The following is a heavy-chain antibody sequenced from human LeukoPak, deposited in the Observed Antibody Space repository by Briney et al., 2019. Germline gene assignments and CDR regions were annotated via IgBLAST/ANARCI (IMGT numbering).Heavy chain of an antibody. V-gene: IGHV3-23*01. CDR3: AKGRLQEGTVFRGVITPVDY. Sequence: QTGGSLRLSCATSGFTFSNFAMNWVRRAPGKGLEWVSTISGSGDGTYYADSVKGRFTISRDNSKNTLFLQVSSLSADDTALYYCAKGRLQEGTVFRGVITPVDYWGQGTLVTVTS. J-gene: IGHJ4*02. CDR2: ISGSGDGT. CDR1: GFTFSNFA. D-gene: IGHD3-10*01.